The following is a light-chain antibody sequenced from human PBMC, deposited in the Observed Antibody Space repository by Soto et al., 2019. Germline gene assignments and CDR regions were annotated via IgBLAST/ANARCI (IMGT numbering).Light chain of an antibody. J-gene: IGLJ2*01. CDR1: SSDVGGYNF. CDR2: DVS. Sequence: QSALTQPASVSGSPGQSITISCSGTSSDVGGYNFVSWYQVHPGKAPRLILYDVSSRPSGVSYRFSGSKSVNTASLNISRLQAGDEADYYCSSHTTTTSLVVFGGGTKLTVL. V-gene: IGLV2-14*03. CDR3: SSHTTTTSLVV.